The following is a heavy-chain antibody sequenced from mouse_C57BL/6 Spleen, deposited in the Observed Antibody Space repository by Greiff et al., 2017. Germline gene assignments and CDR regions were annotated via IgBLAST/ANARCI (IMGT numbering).Heavy chain of an antibody. CDR2: ISSGSSTI. D-gene: IGHD2-1*01. V-gene: IGHV5-17*01. CDR3: ARPCNCGFAY. Sequence: EVKLVESGGGLVKPGGSLKLSCAASGFTFSDYGMHWVRQAPEKGLEWVAYISSGSSTIYYADTVKGRFTIARNNDKNTLFLQMTSLRSEDTAMYYCARPCNCGFAYWGQGTLVTVSA. CDR1: GFTFSDYG. J-gene: IGHJ3*01.